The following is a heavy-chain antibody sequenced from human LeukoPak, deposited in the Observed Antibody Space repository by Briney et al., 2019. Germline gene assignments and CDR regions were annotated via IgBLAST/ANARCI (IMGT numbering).Heavy chain of an antibody. V-gene: IGHV4-59*12. CDR3: ARARGEVAIDY. J-gene: IGHJ4*02. CDR2: IYYSGST. CDR1: GGSISSYY. Sequence: SETLSLTCTVSGGSISSYYWSWIRQPPGKGLEWIGYIYYSGSTNYNPSLKSRVTISADTSKNQFSLKLNSVTAADTAVYYCARARGEVAIDYWGQGALVTVSS. D-gene: IGHD5-12*01.